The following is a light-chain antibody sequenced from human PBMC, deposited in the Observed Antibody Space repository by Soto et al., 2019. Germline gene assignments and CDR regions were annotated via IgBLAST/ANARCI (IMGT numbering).Light chain of an antibody. CDR1: QTVSNSY. V-gene: IGKV3-20*01. CDR2: GVS. CDR3: QQYDGSPRT. J-gene: IGKJ1*01. Sequence: EIVLTQSPGTLSLSPGERATLSCRASQTVSNSYLAWYQQKPGQAPRLLIYGVSSRATGIPDRFSGSGFGTDFTLTISRLEPEDFAVYYCQQYDGSPRTFGQGTKVEIK.